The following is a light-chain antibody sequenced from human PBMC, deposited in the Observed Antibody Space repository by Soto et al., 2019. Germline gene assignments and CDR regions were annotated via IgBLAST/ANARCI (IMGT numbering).Light chain of an antibody. CDR3: QQYGSSGT. CDR2: GAS. J-gene: IGKJ5*01. V-gene: IGKV3-20*01. CDR1: QSILRN. Sequence: EIVLTQSPATLSLSPGERATLSCRASQSILRNLAWYQHKPGQPPRLLIYGASNRATGIPDRFSGSGSGTDFTLTISRLEPEDFAVYYCQQYGSSGTFGQGTRLEIK.